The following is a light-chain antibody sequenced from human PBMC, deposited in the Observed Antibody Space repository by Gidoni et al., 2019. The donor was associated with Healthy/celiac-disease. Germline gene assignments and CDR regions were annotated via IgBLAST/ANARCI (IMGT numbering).Light chain of an antibody. V-gene: IGKV1-5*03. CDR3: KQYNSYGFT. CDR2: KPS. CDR1: QRISSW. J-gene: IGKJ3*01. Sequence: DIKMTQSPSTLSASVGDRVTITCRASQRISSWLAWYQQKPGKAPQLLIYKPSSLESGVPSRFSGSGSGTDFTLTISSLQPDDFATYYCKQYNSYGFTFGPGTKVDIK.